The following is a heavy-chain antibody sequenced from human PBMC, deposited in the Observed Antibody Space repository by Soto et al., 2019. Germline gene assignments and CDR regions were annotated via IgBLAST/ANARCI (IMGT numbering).Heavy chain of an antibody. J-gene: IGHJ1*01. D-gene: IGHD3-3*01. CDR3: VKDVFEGYYATSDLYD. CDR2: ISSNGGST. V-gene: IGHV3-64D*06. CDR1: GFTFSSYA. Sequence: QRGGSLRLSCSASGFTFSSYAMHWVRQAPGKGLEYVSAISSNGGSTYYADSVKGRFTISRDNSKNTLYLQMSSLRAEDTAVYYCVKDVFEGYYATSDLYDRGQRAPVSISS.